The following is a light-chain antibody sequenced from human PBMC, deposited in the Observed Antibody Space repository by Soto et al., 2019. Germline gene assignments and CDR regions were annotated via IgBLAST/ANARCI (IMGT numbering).Light chain of an antibody. CDR2: EVS. V-gene: IGLV2-14*01. CDR3: SSYTSSSTLV. J-gene: IGLJ3*02. Sequence: QSVLTQPASVSGSPGQSITISCTGTSSDVGGYNYVSWYQQHRGKAPKLMIYEVSNRPSGVSNRFSGSKSGNTASLTISGLQAEDEADYYCSSYTSSSTLVFGGGTKLTVL. CDR1: SSDVGGYNY.